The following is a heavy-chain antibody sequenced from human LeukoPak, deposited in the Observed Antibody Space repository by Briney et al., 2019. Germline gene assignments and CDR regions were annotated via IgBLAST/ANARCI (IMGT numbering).Heavy chain of an antibody. CDR1: GFTFSSYG. J-gene: IGHJ4*02. D-gene: IGHD6-13*01. CDR3: AKERAAAIEGYFEH. V-gene: IGHV3-30*02. Sequence: GGSLRLSCAASGFTFSSYGMHWVRQAPGKGLEWVAFIRYDGSNKYYADSVKGRFTISRDNSKNTLYLQMNSLRAEDTAVYYCAKERAAAIEGYFEHWGQGSLVAVSS. CDR2: IRYDGSNK.